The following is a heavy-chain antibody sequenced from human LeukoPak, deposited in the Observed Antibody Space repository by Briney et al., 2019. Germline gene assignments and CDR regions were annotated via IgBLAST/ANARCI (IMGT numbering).Heavy chain of an antibody. CDR2: IYYTGNT. CDR3: ARLVDYLFDP. CDR1: GDSIISSY. J-gene: IGHJ5*02. Sequence: PSETLSLTCTVSGDSIISSYWSWIRQSPGKGLEWIGYIYYTGNTDYNPSLKSRVAISVDKSRNQISLNLRSVTAADTAVYYCARLVDYLFDPWGQGTLVTVSS. D-gene: IGHD4-11*01. V-gene: IGHV4-59*08.